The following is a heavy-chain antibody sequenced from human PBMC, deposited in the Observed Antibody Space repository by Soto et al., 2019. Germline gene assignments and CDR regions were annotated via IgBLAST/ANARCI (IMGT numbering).Heavy chain of an antibody. V-gene: IGHV3-9*01. CDR1: GFKFGDYA. J-gene: IGHJ6*02. D-gene: IGHD2-15*01. Sequence: GGSLRLSCEASGFKFGDYAMHWVRQAPGKGLEWVSGVSWNSEIVGYADSVKGRFTISRDNAKNSLYLEMNSLRTEDTALYYCAKDRGPCSGNKCSSLYYYYGMDVWGQGTTVTVS. CDR3: AKDRGPCSGNKCSSLYYYYGMDV. CDR2: VSWNSEIV.